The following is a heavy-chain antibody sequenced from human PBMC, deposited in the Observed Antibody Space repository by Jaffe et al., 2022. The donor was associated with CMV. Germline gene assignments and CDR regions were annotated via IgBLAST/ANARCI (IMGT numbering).Heavy chain of an antibody. J-gene: IGHJ4*02. CDR2: IYYSGST. D-gene: IGHD2-15*01. CDR1: GGSISSYY. Sequence: QVQLQESGPGLVKPSETLSLTCTVSGGSISSYYWSWIRQPPGKGLEWIGYIYYSGSTNYNPSLKSRVTISVDTSKNQFSLKLSSVTAADTAVYYCATLPQWGGGLYWGQGTLVTVSS. V-gene: IGHV4-59*01. CDR3: ATLPQWGGGLY.